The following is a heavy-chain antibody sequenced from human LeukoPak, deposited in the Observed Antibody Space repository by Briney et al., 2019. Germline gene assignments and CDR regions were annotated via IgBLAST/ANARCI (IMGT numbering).Heavy chain of an antibody. CDR2: ISYDGSNK. D-gene: IGHD1-26*01. CDR3: ARGLSGSSP. Sequence: GGSVRLSCAASGFTFSSYAMHWVRQAPGKGLEWVAVISYDGSNKYYADSVKGRFTISRDNSKNTLYLQMNSLRAEDTAVYYCARGLSGSSPWGQGTLVTVSS. V-gene: IGHV3-30-3*01. J-gene: IGHJ5*02. CDR1: GFTFSSYA.